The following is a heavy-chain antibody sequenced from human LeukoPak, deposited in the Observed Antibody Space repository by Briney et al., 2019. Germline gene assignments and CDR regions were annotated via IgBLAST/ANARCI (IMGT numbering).Heavy chain of an antibody. CDR2: IYSGGST. Sequence: GGSLRLSCAASGFTVSSNYMSWVRQAPGKGLEWVSVIYSGGSTYYADSVKGRFTISRDNSKNTLYLQMNSLRAEDTAVYYCASDDYYDSSGYQYYFDYWGQGTLVTVSS. CDR1: GFTVSSNY. CDR3: ASDDYYDSSGYQYYFDY. D-gene: IGHD3-22*01. V-gene: IGHV3-53*05. J-gene: IGHJ4*02.